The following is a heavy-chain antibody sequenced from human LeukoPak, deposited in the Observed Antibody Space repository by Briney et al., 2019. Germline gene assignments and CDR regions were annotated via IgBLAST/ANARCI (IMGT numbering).Heavy chain of an antibody. CDR3: ARGFYEPFDR. Sequence: SETLSLTCTFSGASFSSSHCNWIRQSPGKWPEWIANVDDNWSTKYNPSIRGRGTMSIDTSKNQFYLKLEYVTAEDTARYYCARGFYEPFDRWGQGILVTVSS. J-gene: IGHJ5*02. D-gene: IGHD2/OR15-2a*01. V-gene: IGHV4-59*13. CDR2: VDDNWST. CDR1: GASFSSSH.